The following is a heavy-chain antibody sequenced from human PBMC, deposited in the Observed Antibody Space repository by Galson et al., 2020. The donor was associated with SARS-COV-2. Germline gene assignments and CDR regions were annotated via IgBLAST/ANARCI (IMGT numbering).Heavy chain of an antibody. CDR3: ARDMDCSGGGCYDNGMDV. CDR2: IYESGST. Sequence: SETLSLTCTVSGGSIRNYYWSWVRQPPGKGLEWIGYIYESGSTSYNPSLKSRVSLSVDTSKNQFSLKMNSVTAADTAVYYCARDMDCSGGGCYDNGMDVWGQGTTVTVSS. V-gene: IGHV4-59*01. J-gene: IGHJ6*02. D-gene: IGHD2-15*01. CDR1: GGSIRNYY.